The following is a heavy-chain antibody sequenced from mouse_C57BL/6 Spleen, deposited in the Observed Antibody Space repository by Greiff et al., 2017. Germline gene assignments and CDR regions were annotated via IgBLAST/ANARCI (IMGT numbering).Heavy chain of an antibody. CDR1: GYTFSSSW. CDR3: ARRTVVATDWYFDV. Sequence: VQLQQPGAELVMPGASVKLSCQASGYTFSSSWMHWVKQRPGQGLEWIGEIDPSDSYTNYNQKFKGKSTLTVDKSSSTAYMQLSSLTSEDSAVYYCARRTVVATDWYFDVWGTGTTVTVSS. V-gene: IGHV1-69*01. CDR2: IDPSDSYT. J-gene: IGHJ1*03. D-gene: IGHD1-1*01.